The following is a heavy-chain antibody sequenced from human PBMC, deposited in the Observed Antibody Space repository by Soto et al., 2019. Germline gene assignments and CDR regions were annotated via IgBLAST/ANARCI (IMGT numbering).Heavy chain of an antibody. Sequence: QVQLVQSGAEVKKPGASVRVSCKASGYTFIGYGISLVRQAPGQGLEWMGWISGYNGDTRYAQNSQGRVTKTTAASTTTAYMDLRTLRADDTAVYYCARESGSAAPYYFYYAMAVWGQGTTVTVSS. CDR2: ISGYNGDT. D-gene: IGHD1-26*01. V-gene: IGHV1-18*04. J-gene: IGHJ6*02. CDR3: ARESGSAAPYYFYYAMAV. CDR1: GYTFIGYG.